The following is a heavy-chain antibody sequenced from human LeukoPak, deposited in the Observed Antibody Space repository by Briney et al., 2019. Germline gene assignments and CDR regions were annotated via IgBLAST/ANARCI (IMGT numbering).Heavy chain of an antibody. V-gene: IGHV3-48*03. Sequence: GGSLRLSGAASGFTFSSYEMNWVRQAPGKGLEWVSYISSRGTTIYNADSVKGRFTISRDNAKNSLYLQMNSLRAEDTAVYYCARDSIVDGAFDIWGQGTMVTVSS. CDR1: GFTFSSYE. D-gene: IGHD2-15*01. CDR2: ISSRGTTI. J-gene: IGHJ3*02. CDR3: ARDSIVDGAFDI.